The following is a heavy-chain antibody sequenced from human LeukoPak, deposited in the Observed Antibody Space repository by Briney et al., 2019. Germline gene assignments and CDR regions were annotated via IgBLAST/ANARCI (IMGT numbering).Heavy chain of an antibody. V-gene: IGHV4-39*07. CDR2: VYRSGSA. CDR3: ARAPHTSPTDYYFDF. J-gene: IGHJ4*02. Sequence: PSETLSLTCNVSGDSVTSDNFYWAWIRQPPGKGPEWIGTVYRSGSAYHNPSLKSRLTISIDTSKNQFSLKLTSVTAADTALYFCARAPHTSPTDYYFDFWGPRTLVTVSS. CDR1: GDSVTSDNFY. D-gene: IGHD1-14*01.